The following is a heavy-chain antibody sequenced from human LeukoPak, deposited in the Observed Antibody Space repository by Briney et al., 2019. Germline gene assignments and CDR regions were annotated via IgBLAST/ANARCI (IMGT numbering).Heavy chain of an antibody. D-gene: IGHD1-14*01. V-gene: IGHV3-13*01. CDR1: GFTFSSYD. CDR3: ARDFMYNVNCAGC. CDR2: IGTAGEI. J-gene: IGHJ4*02. Sequence: PGGSLRLSCAASGFTFSSYDIHWVRQATGKGLEWVSGIGTAGEIYYPGSVKGRFTISRENAKNSLYLQMNSLRAEDTAVYYCARDFMYNVNCAGCWGQGTLVTVSS.